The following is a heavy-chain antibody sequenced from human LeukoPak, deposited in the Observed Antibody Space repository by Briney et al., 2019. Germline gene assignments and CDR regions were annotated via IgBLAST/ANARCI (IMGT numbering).Heavy chain of an antibody. V-gene: IGHV1-69*13. Sequence: ASVKVSCKASGGTFSSYAVSWVRQAPGQGLEWMGGIIPIFGTANYAQKFQGRVTITADESTSTAYMELSSLRSEDTAVYYCASGYYDSSAQIDYWGQGTLVTVSS. CDR1: GGTFSSYA. J-gene: IGHJ4*02. CDR2: IIPIFGTA. D-gene: IGHD3-22*01. CDR3: ASGYYDSSAQIDY.